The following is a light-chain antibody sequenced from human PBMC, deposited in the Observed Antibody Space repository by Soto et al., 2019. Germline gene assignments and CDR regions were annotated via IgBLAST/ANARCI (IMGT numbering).Light chain of an antibody. CDR1: QSVSSSY. Sequence: ESVLTQSPGSLSLSPGERATLSCRASQSVSSSYLAWYQQKPGQAPRLLIYGASSRATGIPDRFSGSGSGTDFTLTISRLEPEEFAVYYCQQYGSSQYTFGPGTKLEI. V-gene: IGKV3-20*01. CDR3: QQYGSSQYT. J-gene: IGKJ2*01. CDR2: GAS.